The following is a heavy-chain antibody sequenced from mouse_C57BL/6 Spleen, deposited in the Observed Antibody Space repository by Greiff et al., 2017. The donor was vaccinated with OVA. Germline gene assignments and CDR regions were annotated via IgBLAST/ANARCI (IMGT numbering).Heavy chain of an antibody. D-gene: IGHD1-1*01. J-gene: IGHJ3*01. CDR1: GFNIKDYY. Sequence: VHVKQSGAELVKPGASVKLSCTASGFNIKDYYMHWVKQRTEQGLEWIGRIDPEDGETKYAPKFQGKATITADTSSNTAYLQLSSLTSEDTAVYYCSYYYGSSYRFAYWGQGTLVTVSA. V-gene: IGHV14-2*01. CDR2: IDPEDGET. CDR3: SYYYGSSYRFAY.